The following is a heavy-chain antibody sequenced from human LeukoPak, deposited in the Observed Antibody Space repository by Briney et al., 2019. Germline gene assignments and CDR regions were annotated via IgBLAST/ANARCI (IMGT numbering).Heavy chain of an antibody. CDR3: ARDSPYNWNDVNYFDY. V-gene: IGHV4-4*07. J-gene: IGHJ4*02. D-gene: IGHD1-20*01. CDR2: IYTSWSI. Sequence: SETLSLTCTVSGGSISSYYWSWIRQPAGKGLEWIGRIYTSWSITYNPSLKSRVTMSVDTSKNQFPLKLSSVTAADTAVYYCARDSPYNWNDVNYFDYWGQGTLVTVSS. CDR1: GGSISSYY.